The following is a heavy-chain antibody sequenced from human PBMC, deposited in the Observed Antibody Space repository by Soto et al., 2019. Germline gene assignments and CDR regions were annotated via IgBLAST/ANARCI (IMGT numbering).Heavy chain of an antibody. CDR1: GGPISSSSYY. CDR2: IYYSGST. Sequence: PSETLSLTCTVSGGPISSSSYYWGWIRQPPGKGLEWIGSIYYSGSTYYNPSLKSRVTISVDTSKNQFSLKLSSVTAADTAVYYCARHQSHSSSYVDPWGQGTLVTVSS. J-gene: IGHJ5*02. V-gene: IGHV4-39*01. D-gene: IGHD6-13*01. CDR3: ARHQSHSSSYVDP.